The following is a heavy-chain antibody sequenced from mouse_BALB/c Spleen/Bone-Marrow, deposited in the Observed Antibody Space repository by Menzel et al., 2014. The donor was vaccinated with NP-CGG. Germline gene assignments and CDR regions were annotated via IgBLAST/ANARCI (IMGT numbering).Heavy chain of an antibody. CDR3: TRRPLQANSYFDC. Sequence: EVHVVESGGDLVKPGGSLKLSCVASGFTFSSYGMSWGRQTPDKRLEWVATISSGGSSTYYPASVKGRFTFSRDNAKSTLYLQMSSLNSEDTAMYYCTRRPLQANSYFDCWGQGTTLTVSS. CDR1: GFTFSSYG. D-gene: IGHD3-2*02. CDR2: ISSGGSST. J-gene: IGHJ2*01. V-gene: IGHV5-6*01.